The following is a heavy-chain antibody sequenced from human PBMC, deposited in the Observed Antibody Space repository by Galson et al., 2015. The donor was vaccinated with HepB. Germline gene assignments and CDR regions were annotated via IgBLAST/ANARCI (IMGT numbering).Heavy chain of an antibody. CDR3: ARVRYYYDSSPGDYYYYMDV. CDR1: GYSFTSYW. CDR2: IDPSDSYT. D-gene: IGHD3-22*01. Sequence: QSGAEVKKPGESLRISCKGSGYSFTSYWISWVRQMPGKGLEWMGRIDPSDSYTNYSPSFQGHVTISADKSISTAYLQWSSLKASDTAMSYCARVRYYYDSSPGDYYYYMDVWGKGTTVTVSS. J-gene: IGHJ6*03. V-gene: IGHV5-10-1*01.